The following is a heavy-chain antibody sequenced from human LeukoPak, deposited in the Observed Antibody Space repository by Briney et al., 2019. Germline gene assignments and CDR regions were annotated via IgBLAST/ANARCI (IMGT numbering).Heavy chain of an antibody. V-gene: IGHV3-23*01. CDR2: ISGSGGST. D-gene: IGHD2-15*01. CDR1: GFTFSSYA. J-gene: IGHJ4*02. CDR3: ARDRMGGSFDY. Sequence: GGSLRLSCAASGFTFSSYAMSLVRQAPGKGLEWVSAISGSGGSTYYADSVKGRFTISRDNSKNTLYLQMNSLSAEDTAVYYCARDRMGGSFDYWGQGTLVTVSS.